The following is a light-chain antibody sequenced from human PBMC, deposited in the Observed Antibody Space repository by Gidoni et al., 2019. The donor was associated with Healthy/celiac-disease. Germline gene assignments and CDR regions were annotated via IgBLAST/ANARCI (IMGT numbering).Light chain of an antibody. CDR1: QSISSY. Sequence: DIQMTQYPSSLSASVGDRVTITCRASQSISSYLTWYQQKPGKAPKLLIYAASSLQSGVPSRFSGSGSGTDFTLTISSLHPEDFATYSCQQSSSTPFTFGPXTNVDI. J-gene: IGKJ3*01. CDR3: QQSSSTPFT. CDR2: AAS. V-gene: IGKV1-39*01.